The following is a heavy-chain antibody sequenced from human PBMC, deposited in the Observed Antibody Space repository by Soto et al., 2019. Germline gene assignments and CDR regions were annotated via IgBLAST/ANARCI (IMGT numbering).Heavy chain of an antibody. J-gene: IGHJ4*02. D-gene: IGHD2-8*01. Sequence: QITLKESGPTLVKPTQTLTLTCTFSGFSLSTSGVGVGWIRQPPGKALEWLALIYWDDDKRYSPSLKSRLTITKDTSKNQVVLTMTNIDPVDTATYYCAHLLMVYETQTHYFDYWGQGTLVTVSS. CDR2: IYWDDDK. CDR1: GFSLSTSGVG. CDR3: AHLLMVYETQTHYFDY. V-gene: IGHV2-5*02.